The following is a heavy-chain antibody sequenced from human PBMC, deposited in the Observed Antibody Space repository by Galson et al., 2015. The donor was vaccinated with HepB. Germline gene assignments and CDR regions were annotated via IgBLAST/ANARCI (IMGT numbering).Heavy chain of an antibody. D-gene: IGHD2-15*01. Sequence: TLSLTCTVSGGSISSGGYSWSWIRQHPGKGLELIGYIDYSGSTYYNPSLESRVTISIDTSKSQFSLKLSSVTAADTAVYYCASLEDIVRYFGYWGQGTLVTVSS. V-gene: IGHV4-30-4*08. CDR2: IDYSGST. CDR1: GGSISSGGYS. J-gene: IGHJ4*02. CDR3: ASLEDIVRYFGY.